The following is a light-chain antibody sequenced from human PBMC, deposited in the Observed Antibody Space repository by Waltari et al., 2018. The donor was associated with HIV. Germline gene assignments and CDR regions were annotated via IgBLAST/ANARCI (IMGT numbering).Light chain of an antibody. Sequence: SSELTQDPDVSVALGQPLKITCQGDSPRSSHANWYQQKPGQAPVLVLHGKNSRPSGVPDRFSGSTSGSTASLTITGAQAEDEAVYHCHSRDSSGYSYVFGNGTQVTVL. CDR3: HSRDSSGYSYV. V-gene: IGLV3-19*01. J-gene: IGLJ1*01. CDR2: GKN. CDR1: SPRSSH.